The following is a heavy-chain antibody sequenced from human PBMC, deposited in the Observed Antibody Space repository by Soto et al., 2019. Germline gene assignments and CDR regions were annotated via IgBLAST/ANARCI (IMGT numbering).Heavy chain of an antibody. D-gene: IGHD6-6*01. CDR3: AREVMGFRVRHSSSSGGYYGMDV. Sequence: NPSETLSLTCTVSGGSISSYYWSWIRQPAGKGLEWIGRIYTSGSTNYNPSLKSRVTMSVDTSKNQFSLRLSSVTAADTAVYYCAREVMGFRVRHSSSSGGYYGMDVWGQGTTVTVSS. CDR1: GGSISSYY. CDR2: IYTSGST. V-gene: IGHV4-4*07. J-gene: IGHJ6*02.